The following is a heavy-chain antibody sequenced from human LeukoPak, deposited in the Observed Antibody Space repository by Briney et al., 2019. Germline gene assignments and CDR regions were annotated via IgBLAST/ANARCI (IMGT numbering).Heavy chain of an antibody. CDR2: ISSSGSTI. CDR1: GFTFSSYE. V-gene: IGHV3-48*03. Sequence: GGSLRLSCAASGFTFSSYEMNWVRQAPGKGLEWVSYISSSGSTIYYADSVKGRFTISRDDSEKTAYLQMNSLKIEDTAVYYCRTYRNGHQWGQGALVTVS. D-gene: IGHD1-26*01. J-gene: IGHJ4*02. CDR3: RTYRNGHQ.